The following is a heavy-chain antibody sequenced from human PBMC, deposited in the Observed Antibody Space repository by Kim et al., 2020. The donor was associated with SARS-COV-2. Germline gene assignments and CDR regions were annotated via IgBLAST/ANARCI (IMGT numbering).Heavy chain of an antibody. V-gene: IGHV3-30-3*01. CDR3: ARDDRGSIDF. D-gene: IGHD1-26*01. CDR2: NI. Sequence: NIYNADSVKGRFTISRDTSKNTVYVQMNSLRPEDTALYYCARDDRGSIDFWGQGTLVTVSS. J-gene: IGHJ4*02.